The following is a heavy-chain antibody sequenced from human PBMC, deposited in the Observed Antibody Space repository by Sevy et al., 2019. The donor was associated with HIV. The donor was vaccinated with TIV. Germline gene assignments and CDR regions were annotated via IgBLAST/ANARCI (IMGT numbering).Heavy chain of an antibody. V-gene: IGHV3-11*01. Sequence: GGSLRLSCAASGFTLSDYYMSWIRQAPGKGLQWISYISSNSDTIYYADSVKGRFSIYRDNAKNSLYLQMSSLLAEDTAVYYCTRDHVKDGDLGDYYYYAMDVWGQGTTVTVSS. J-gene: IGHJ6*02. D-gene: IGHD4-17*01. CDR1: GFTLSDYY. CDR2: ISSNSDTI. CDR3: TRDHVKDGDLGDYYYYAMDV.